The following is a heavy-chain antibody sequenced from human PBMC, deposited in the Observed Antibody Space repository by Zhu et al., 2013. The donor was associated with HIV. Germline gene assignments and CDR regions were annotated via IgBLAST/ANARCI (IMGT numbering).Heavy chain of an antibody. Sequence: QVQLVQSGAEVKQPGASVKVSCKASGYTFTTYGISWVRQAPGQRLEWMGWVSGFNTYTVYAQKFQGRVTMTTDTSTNTAYMELRSLRSDDTALYYCARDSPDSGAEFDPWGQGTLVTVSS. J-gene: IGHJ5*02. CDR1: GYTFTTYG. CDR2: VSGFNTYT. CDR3: ARDSPDSGAEFDP. D-gene: IGHD6-19*01. V-gene: IGHV1-18*01.